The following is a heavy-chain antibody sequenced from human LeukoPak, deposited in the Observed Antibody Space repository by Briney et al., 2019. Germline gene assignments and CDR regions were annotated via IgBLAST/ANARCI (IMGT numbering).Heavy chain of an antibody. D-gene: IGHD3-22*01. CDR1: GGSISSSSYY. CDR2: IYYSGST. Sequence: SETLSLTCTVSGGSISSSSYYWGWIRQPPGKGLEWIGSIYYSGSTYYNPSLKSRVTISVDTSKNQFSLKLSSVTAADTAVYYCARGITMIVVVTYYFDYWGQGTLATVSS. J-gene: IGHJ4*02. CDR3: ARGITMIVVVTYYFDY. V-gene: IGHV4-39*07.